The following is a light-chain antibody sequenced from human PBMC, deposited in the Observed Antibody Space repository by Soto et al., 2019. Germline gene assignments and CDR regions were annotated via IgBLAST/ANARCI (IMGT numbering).Light chain of an antibody. Sequence: QSVLTQPASVSGSPGQSISISCTGTSSEVGGYNYVSWYQQHPGKAPKLMIYEVSNRPSRVSNRFSGSKSGNTASLTISGLQADDEADYYCSSYTRSSTSYVFGTGTKVTVL. CDR2: EVS. V-gene: IGLV2-14*01. CDR1: SSEVGGYNY. J-gene: IGLJ1*01. CDR3: SSYTRSSTSYV.